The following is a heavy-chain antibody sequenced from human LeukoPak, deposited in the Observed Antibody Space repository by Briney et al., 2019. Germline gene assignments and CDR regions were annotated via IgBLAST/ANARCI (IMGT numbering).Heavy chain of an antibody. D-gene: IGHD3-22*01. CDR3: ARTVSGYYPALGY. J-gene: IGHJ4*02. CDR2: IYYSGST. Sequence: SETLSLTCTVSGGSISSYYWSWIRQPPGKGLEWIGYIYYSGSTNYNPSLKSRVTISVDTSKNQFSLKLSSVTAADTAVYYCARTVSGYYPALGYWGQGTLVTVSS. CDR1: GGSISSYY. V-gene: IGHV4-59*01.